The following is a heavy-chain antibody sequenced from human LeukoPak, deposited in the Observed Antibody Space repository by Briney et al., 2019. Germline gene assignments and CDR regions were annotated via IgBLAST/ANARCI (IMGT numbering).Heavy chain of an antibody. CDR1: GFTFSTSW. V-gene: IGHV3-74*01. J-gene: IGHJ4*02. CDR2: IKSDGSST. Sequence: GGSLRLSCAASGFTFSTSWMHWFRQAPGRGLVWVSRIKSDGSSTTYADSVKGRFTISRDNSKNTLYLQMNSLRAEDTAVYYCASRNWYIDYWGQGTLVTVSS. CDR3: ASRNWYIDY. D-gene: IGHD1-14*01.